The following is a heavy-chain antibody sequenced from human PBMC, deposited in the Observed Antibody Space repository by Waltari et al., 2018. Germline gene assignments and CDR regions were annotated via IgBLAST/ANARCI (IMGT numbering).Heavy chain of an antibody. V-gene: IGHV1-69*02. D-gene: IGHD4-4*01. J-gene: IGHJ4*02. CDR2: IIPILGIA. Sequence: QVQLVQSGAEVKKPGSSVTVSCKASGGTFSSYTISWVRQAPGPGLGWMGRIIPILGIANYAQKFQGRVTITADKSTSTAYMELSSLRSEDTAVYYCARGMNMTTEPFGYWGQGTLVTVSS. CDR1: GGTFSSYT. CDR3: ARGMNMTTEPFGY.